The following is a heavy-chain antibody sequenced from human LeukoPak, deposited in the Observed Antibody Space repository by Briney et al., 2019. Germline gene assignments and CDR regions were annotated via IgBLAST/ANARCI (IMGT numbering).Heavy chain of an antibody. J-gene: IGHJ6*02. CDR3: ARALPWQLARTYYYYYGMDV. D-gene: IGHD6-6*01. Sequence: PSETLSLTCAVYGGSFSGYYWSWIRQPPGKGLGWIGEINHSGSTNYNPSLKSRVTISVDTSKNQFSLKLSSVTAADTAVYYCARALPWQLARTYYYYYGMDVWGQGTTVTVSS. CDR1: GGSFSGYY. CDR2: INHSGST. V-gene: IGHV4-34*01.